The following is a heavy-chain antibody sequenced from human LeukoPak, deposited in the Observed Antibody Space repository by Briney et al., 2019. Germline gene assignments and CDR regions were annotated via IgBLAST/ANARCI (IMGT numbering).Heavy chain of an antibody. D-gene: IGHD3-10*01. J-gene: IGHJ6*03. CDR1: GLIVSNNY. CDR3: ARGRPGGYYYYMDV. Sequence: GGSLRLSCAASGLIVSNNYMAWVRQAPGKGLGCFSVFYSDGFTYYADSVKGRFTISRDNSMNTLYLQMDNLRADDTALYYCARGRPGGYYYYMDVWGKGTTVTVSS. CDR2: FYSDGFT. V-gene: IGHV3-53*01.